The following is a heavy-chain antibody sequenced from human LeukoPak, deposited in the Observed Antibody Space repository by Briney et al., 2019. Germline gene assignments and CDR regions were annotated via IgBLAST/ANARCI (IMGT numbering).Heavy chain of an antibody. CDR2: IYHSGST. V-gene: IGHV4-38-2*02. D-gene: IGHD4-17*01. J-gene: IGHJ4*02. CDR1: GYSISSAYY. Sequence: PSETLSLTCTVSGYSISSAYYWGWIQQPPGKGLEWIGSIYHSGSTYYNPPLKSRVTISVDTSKNQFSLRLSSVTAADTAVYYCARDLGTTGERIFDYWGQGTLVTVSS. CDR3: ARDLGTTGERIFDY.